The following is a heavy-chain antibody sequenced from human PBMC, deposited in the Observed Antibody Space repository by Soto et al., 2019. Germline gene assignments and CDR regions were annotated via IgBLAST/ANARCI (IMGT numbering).Heavy chain of an antibody. Sequence: ASVKVSCKASGYTFTSYDINWVRQATGQGLEWMGWMNPNSGNTGYAQKFQGRVTMTRNTSISTAYMELSSLRSEDTAMYYCARGGTNYDFWSGYYYYYYGMDVWGQGTTVTVSS. D-gene: IGHD3-3*01. J-gene: IGHJ6*02. CDR1: GYTFTSYD. CDR3: ARGGTNYDFWSGYYYYYYGMDV. CDR2: MNPNSGNT. V-gene: IGHV1-8*01.